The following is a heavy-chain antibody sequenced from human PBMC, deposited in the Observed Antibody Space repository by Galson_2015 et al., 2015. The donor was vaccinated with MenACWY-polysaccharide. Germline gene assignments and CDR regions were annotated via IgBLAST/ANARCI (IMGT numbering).Heavy chain of an antibody. V-gene: IGHV3-23*01. D-gene: IGHD3-16*01. CDR1: GFTFSIYV. CDR2: ISSGSDTA. Sequence: SLRLSCAASGFTFSIYVMTWVRQAPGKGLEWVSAISSGSDTAYYTDSVKGRFTISRDNSKDTVHLQMDSLRAEDTAVYYCVKGGRADNWGQGALVTVSS. CDR3: VKGGRADN. J-gene: IGHJ4*02.